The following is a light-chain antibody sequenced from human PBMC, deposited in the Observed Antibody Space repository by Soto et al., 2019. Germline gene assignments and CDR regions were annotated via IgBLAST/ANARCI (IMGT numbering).Light chain of an antibody. J-gene: IGKJ1*01. CDR1: QSVSSSY. CDR3: QQYGSSPPIT. CDR2: GAS. V-gene: IGKV3-20*01. Sequence: IVVTQSACTLSLSPGERATLSCRASQSVSSSYLAWYQQKPGQAPRLLIYGASSRATGIPDRFSGSGSGTDFTLTISRLEPEDFAVYYCQQYGSSPPITFGQGTKVDI.